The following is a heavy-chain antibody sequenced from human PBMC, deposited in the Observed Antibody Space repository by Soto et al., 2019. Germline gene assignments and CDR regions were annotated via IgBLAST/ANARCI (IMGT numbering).Heavy chain of an antibody. Sequence: SVKVPCKASGGTFSSYAISWVRQAPGQGLEWMGGIIPIFGTANYAQKFQGRVTITADESTSTAYMELSSLRSEDTAVYYCARDGYPRGYSYGYLKIQYYFDYWGQGTLVTVSS. J-gene: IGHJ4*02. CDR2: IIPIFGTA. D-gene: IGHD5-18*01. CDR1: GGTFSSYA. CDR3: ARDGYPRGYSYGYLKIQYYFDY. V-gene: IGHV1-69*13.